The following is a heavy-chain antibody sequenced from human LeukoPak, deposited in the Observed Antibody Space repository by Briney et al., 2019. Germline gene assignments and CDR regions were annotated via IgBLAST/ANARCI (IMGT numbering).Heavy chain of an antibody. D-gene: IGHD3-16*02. CDR2: ISSSSSYI. V-gene: IGHV3-21*01. Sequence: GGSLRLSCAASGFTFSSYSMNWVRQAPGKGLEWVSSISSSSSYIYYADSVKGRFTISRDNAKNSLYLQMNSLRAEDTAVYYCARVCDYVWGSYGCFDYWGQGTLVTVSS. CDR1: GFTFSSYS. CDR3: ARVCDYVWGSYGCFDY. J-gene: IGHJ4*02.